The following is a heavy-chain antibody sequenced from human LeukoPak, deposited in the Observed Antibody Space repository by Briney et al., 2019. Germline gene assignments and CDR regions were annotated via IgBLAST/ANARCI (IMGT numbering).Heavy chain of an antibody. D-gene: IGHD1-26*01. CDR1: GYTFTSYG. CDR3: ARDYSGSYLFDY. V-gene: IGHV1-18*01. J-gene: IGHJ4*02. Sequence: ASVKVSCKASGYTFTSYGISWVRQAPGQGLEWMGWISAYNGNTKYSQKFQGRVTITRDTSASTAYMELSSLRSEDTAVYYCARDYSGSYLFDYWGQGTLVTVSS. CDR2: ISAYNGNT.